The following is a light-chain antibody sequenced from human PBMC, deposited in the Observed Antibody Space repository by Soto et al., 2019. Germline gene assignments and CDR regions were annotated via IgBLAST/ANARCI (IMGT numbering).Light chain of an antibody. CDR1: QSVSSY. V-gene: IGKV3-11*01. CDR2: DAS. J-gene: IGKJ5*01. Sequence: EIVLTQSPATLSLSPGKRATLSCRASQSVSSYLAWYQQKPGQATRLIIYDASNRANGIPARFSGSGSGTDFTLTISSLEPEDFAFYYCQQRSNWPQITFGQGTRLEIK. CDR3: QQRSNWPQIT.